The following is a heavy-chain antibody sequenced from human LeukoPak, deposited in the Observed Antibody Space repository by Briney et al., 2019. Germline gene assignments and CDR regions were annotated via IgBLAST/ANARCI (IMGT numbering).Heavy chain of an antibody. CDR3: SRSQFDY. V-gene: IGHV3-74*03. CDR2: ISGDGTIK. CDR1: GFPFSSYW. J-gene: IGHJ4*02. Sequence: GGSLRLSCEPSGFPFSSYWMLRVRQAPGKGLVWVSRISGDGTIKTYADFVRGRFIVSRNNTKNILYLQMNSLKVEDTATYFCSRSQFDYWGQGVLVTVSS.